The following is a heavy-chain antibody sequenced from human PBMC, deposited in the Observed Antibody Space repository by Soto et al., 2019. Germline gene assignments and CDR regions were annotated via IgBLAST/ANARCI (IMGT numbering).Heavy chain of an antibody. J-gene: IGHJ4*02. CDR3: ARGGGNFDQ. D-gene: IGHD3-16*01. V-gene: IGHV3-7*04. Sequence: QLVESGGDLVQPGGSLRLTCVASGFTFSGNWMTWVRQAPGKGLEWVATLNQDGSDKYYVDSVRGRFTISRDNAKNSLYLQMNGLRAGDTAVYHWARGGGNFDQWGQGTLVTVSS. CDR2: LNQDGSDK. CDR1: GFTFSGNW.